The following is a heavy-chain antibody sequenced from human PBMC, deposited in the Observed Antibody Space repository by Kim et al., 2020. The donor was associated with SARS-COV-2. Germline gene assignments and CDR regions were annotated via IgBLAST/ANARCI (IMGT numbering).Heavy chain of an antibody. CDR3: ARDRSLGSTLYYYFDY. CDR1: GFTFSNYA. J-gene: IGHJ4*02. V-gene: IGHV3-48*02. Sequence: GGSLRLSCAASGFTFSNYAINWVRQAPGKGLEWVSYISSSSGKIDYADSVKGRFTISRDNAKNSVYLQMNSLRDEDTAVYYCARDRSLGSTLYYYFDYWGQGPLVAVSS. CDR2: ISSSSGKI. D-gene: IGHD6-13*01.